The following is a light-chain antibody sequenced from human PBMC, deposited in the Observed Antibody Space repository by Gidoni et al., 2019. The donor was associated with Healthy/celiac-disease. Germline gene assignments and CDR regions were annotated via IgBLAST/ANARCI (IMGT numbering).Light chain of an antibody. V-gene: IGKV1-33*01. J-gene: IGKJ4*01. CDR1: QDISNY. CDR3: QQYDNLPLT. CDR2: DAS. Sequence: DIKLTQSPSSLSASVGDRVTSTCQASQDISNYLNWYQQKTGKAPKLLIYDASNLETGVQTRFNGSGFGTDFTFTISSLQPEDIATYYCQQYDNLPLTFGGGTKVEIK.